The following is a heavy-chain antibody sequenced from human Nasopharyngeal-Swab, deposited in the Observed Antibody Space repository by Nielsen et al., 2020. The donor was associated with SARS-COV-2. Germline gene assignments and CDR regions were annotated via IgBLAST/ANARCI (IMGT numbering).Heavy chain of an antibody. Sequence: GESLKISCAASGLGFSNYEMNWVRQAPGKGLEWISYISTTTDTIYYADSVKGRFTISRDDAKNSLNLQMNSLKSEDTALYYCARGWFGDLPYYLDYWGQGTLVTVSS. V-gene: IGHV3-48*03. CDR2: ISTTTDTI. CDR3: ARGWFGDLPYYLDY. J-gene: IGHJ4*02. CDR1: GLGFSNYE. D-gene: IGHD3-10*01.